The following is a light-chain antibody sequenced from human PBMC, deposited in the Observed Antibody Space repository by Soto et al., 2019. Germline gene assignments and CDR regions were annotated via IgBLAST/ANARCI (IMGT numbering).Light chain of an antibody. J-gene: IGLJ3*02. CDR1: SGHSSYA. Sequence: QLVLTQSPSASASLGASVKLTCTLSSGHSSYAIAWHQQQPEKGPWYLMKVNSDGSHSKGDGIPDRFSGSSSGAERYLTISSLQSEDEGDYYCQTWGTARVFGGGTKLTVL. V-gene: IGLV4-69*01. CDR2: VNSDGSH. CDR3: QTWGTARV.